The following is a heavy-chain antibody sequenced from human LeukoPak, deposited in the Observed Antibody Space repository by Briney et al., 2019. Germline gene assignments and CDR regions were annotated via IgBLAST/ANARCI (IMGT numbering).Heavy chain of an antibody. V-gene: IGHV4-34*01. CDR2: INHSGTT. CDR3: AIQLPGISVPGTIYAFDI. D-gene: IGHD6-13*01. J-gene: IGHJ3*02. Sequence: SETLSLTCAVSGGSFSGYYWSWIRQSPGKGLEWIGEINHSGTTNYNPSLKSRVTISVDTSKNQFSLKLSSVTAADTAVYYCAIQLPGISVPGTIYAFDIWGQGTMVTASS. CDR1: GGSFSGYY.